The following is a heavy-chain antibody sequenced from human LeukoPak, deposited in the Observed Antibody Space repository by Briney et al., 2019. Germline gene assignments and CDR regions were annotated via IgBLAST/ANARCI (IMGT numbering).Heavy chain of an antibody. CDR1: GGTFSSYA. V-gene: IGHV1-69*05. D-gene: IGHD2-2*01. Sequence: SVKVACKASGGTFSSYAISWVRQAPGQGLEWMGGIIPIFGTANYAQKFQGRVTITTDESTSTAYMELSSLRSEDTAVYYCARENCSSTSCYSALDYWGQGTLVTVSS. CDR2: IIPIFGTA. CDR3: ARENCSSTSCYSALDY. J-gene: IGHJ4*02.